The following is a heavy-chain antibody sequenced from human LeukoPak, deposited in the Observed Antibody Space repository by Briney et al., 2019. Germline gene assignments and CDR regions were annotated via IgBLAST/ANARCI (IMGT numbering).Heavy chain of an antibody. CDR3: ARLAARVDY. V-gene: IGHV4-59*08. CDR2: IYYSGST. Sequence: PSETLSLTCTVSGGSISSYYWSWIRQPPGKGLEWIGYIYYSGSTNYNPSLKSRVTISVDTSKNQFSLKLSSVTAADTAVYYCARLAARVDYWGQGTLVTVSS. CDR1: GGSISSYY. D-gene: IGHD6-6*01. J-gene: IGHJ4*02.